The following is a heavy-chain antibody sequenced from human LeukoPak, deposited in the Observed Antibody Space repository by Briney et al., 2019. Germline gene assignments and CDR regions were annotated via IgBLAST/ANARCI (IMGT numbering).Heavy chain of an antibody. CDR3: AREPIRVFDYFDL. J-gene: IGHJ2*01. CDR1: GYTFPDYY. D-gene: IGHD3-9*01. Sequence: ASVKVSCKASGYTFPDYYMHWVRQAPGRGLEWMGCVNLDSGVTDYAQKFQGRITMTRDTSISTAYMDLSSLKSDDTGIYFCAREPIRVFDYFDLWGRGTLVTVSS. V-gene: IGHV1-2*02. CDR2: VNLDSGVT.